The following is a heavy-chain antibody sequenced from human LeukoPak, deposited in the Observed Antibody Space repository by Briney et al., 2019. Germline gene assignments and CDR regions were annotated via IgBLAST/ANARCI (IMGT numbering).Heavy chain of an antibody. CDR2: ITPIFGTA. Sequence: SVKVSCKASGGTFSNYAINWVRQAPGQGLEWMGGITPIFGTANYVQKFQGRVTITADKSTRTVYMELSRLRSEDTAIYYCARASSDDTAMATPFAYWGQGTLVTVSS. CDR3: ARASSDDTAMATPFAY. V-gene: IGHV1-69*06. CDR1: GGTFSNYA. J-gene: IGHJ4*02. D-gene: IGHD5-18*01.